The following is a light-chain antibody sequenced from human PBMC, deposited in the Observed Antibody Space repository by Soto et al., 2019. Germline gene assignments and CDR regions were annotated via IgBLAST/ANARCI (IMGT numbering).Light chain of an antibody. V-gene: IGKV3-20*01. CDR2: GAS. J-gene: IGKJ5*01. CDR3: QLYSRSPRQIT. CDR1: QSVSSN. Sequence: EIVLTLSPETLPVSRGERATLSCRSCQSVSSNLAWYQQKPGQAPRLLSYGASTRATDMPGRFSGSGSGTDFTLTISRLEPEDFALYYCQLYSRSPRQITVGQGTRLEIK.